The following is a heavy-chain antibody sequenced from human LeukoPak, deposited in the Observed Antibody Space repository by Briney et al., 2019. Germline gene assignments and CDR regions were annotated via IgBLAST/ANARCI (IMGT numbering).Heavy chain of an antibody. Sequence: GASVNVSCKASAYTFTSYDINWVRQAGGQGLEWMGWMNPNSGNTGYEQKFKGRVNMTRDTYINPAYMELNSLRSEDTAVYYCARVPLLGYCSGGSCYRFDYWGQGTLVTVSS. D-gene: IGHD2-15*01. CDR3: ARVPLLGYCSGGSCYRFDY. CDR2: MNPNSGNT. CDR1: AYTFTSYD. J-gene: IGHJ4*02. V-gene: IGHV1-8*01.